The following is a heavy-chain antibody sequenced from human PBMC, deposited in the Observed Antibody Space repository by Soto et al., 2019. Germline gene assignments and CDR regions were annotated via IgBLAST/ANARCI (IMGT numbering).Heavy chain of an antibody. D-gene: IGHD4-17*01. J-gene: IGHJ3*02. CDR3: ARWDDYGDRKEAFDI. V-gene: IGHV3-9*01. CDR1: GFTFDDYA. CDR2: ISWNSGSI. Sequence: EVQLVESGGGLVQPGRSLRLSCAASGFTFDDYAMHWVRQAPGKGLEWVSGISWNSGSIGYADSVKGRFTISRDNAKNSAYLQVNRLRDEDTALYYCARWDDYGDRKEAFDIWCQGTMVTVSS.